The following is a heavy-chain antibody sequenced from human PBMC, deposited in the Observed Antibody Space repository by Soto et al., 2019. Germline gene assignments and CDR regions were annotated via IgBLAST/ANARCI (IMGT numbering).Heavy chain of an antibody. CDR1: GGSFSGYY. V-gene: IGHV4-34*01. CDR3: ARFNIAIDAFDI. J-gene: IGHJ3*02. D-gene: IGHD2-21*01. Sequence: SETLSLTCAVYGGSFSGYYWSWIRQPPGKGLEWIGEISHSGSTNYNPSLKSRVTISVDTSKNQFSLKLSSVTAADTAVYYCARFNIAIDAFDIWGQGTMVTVS. CDR2: ISHSGST.